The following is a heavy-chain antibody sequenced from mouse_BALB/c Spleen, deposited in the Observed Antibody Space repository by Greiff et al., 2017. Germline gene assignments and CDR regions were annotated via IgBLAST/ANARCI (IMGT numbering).Heavy chain of an antibody. CDR1: GYTFTSYW. CDR3: ARRGVYGYDPFDY. V-gene: IGHV1-7*01. Sequence: QVQLQQSGAELAKPGASVKMSCKASGYTFTSYWMHWVKQRPGQGLEWIGYINPSTGYTEYNQKFKDKATLTADKSSSTAYMQLSSLTSEDSAVYYCARRGVYGYDPFDYWGQGTTLTVSS. CDR2: INPSTGYT. D-gene: IGHD2-2*01. J-gene: IGHJ2*01.